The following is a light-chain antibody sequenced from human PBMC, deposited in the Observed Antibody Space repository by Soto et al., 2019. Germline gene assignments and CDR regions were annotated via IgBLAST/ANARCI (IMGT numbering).Light chain of an antibody. CDR3: QQYNNWPLT. CDR2: GAS. J-gene: IGKJ4*01. V-gene: IGKV3-15*01. CDR1: QSVTSN. Sequence: EIVMTQSPATLSVSPGERATLSCRASQSVTSNLAWYQKKPGQPPRRLIYGASTRATGIPARFSGSGSGTEFTLTISSLQSEDFAVYYCQQYNNWPLTFGGGTKVDIK.